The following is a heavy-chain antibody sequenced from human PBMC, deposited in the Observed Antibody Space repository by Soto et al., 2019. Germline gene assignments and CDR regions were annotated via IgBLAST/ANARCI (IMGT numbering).Heavy chain of an antibody. CDR2: IIPSLGLA. Sequence: QVQLVQSGAEVKKPGSSVQVSCKASGGTFSSYTISWVRQAPGQGLEWMGRIIPSLGLANYAQRLQGRVTHTADKSTSTAYLELSSLRSEDTAVYYCARGRLITGTTDWYFDLWGRGTLVTVSS. CDR1: GGTFSSYT. CDR3: ARGRLITGTTDWYFDL. J-gene: IGHJ2*01. V-gene: IGHV1-69*02. D-gene: IGHD1-7*01.